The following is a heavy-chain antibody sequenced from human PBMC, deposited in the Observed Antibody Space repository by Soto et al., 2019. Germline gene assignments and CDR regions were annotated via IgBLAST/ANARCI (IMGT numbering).Heavy chain of an antibody. V-gene: IGHV4-34*01. Sequence: SETLSLTCAVYGGSFSGYYWSWIRQPPGKGLEWIGEINHSGSTNYNPSLKSRVTISVDTSKNQFSLKLSSVTAADTAVYYCARGTSDVLEDCSGGSCYSDRYFDYWGQGTLVTVSS. J-gene: IGHJ4*02. CDR3: ARGTSDVLEDCSGGSCYSDRYFDY. CDR1: GGSFSGYY. CDR2: INHSGST. D-gene: IGHD2-15*01.